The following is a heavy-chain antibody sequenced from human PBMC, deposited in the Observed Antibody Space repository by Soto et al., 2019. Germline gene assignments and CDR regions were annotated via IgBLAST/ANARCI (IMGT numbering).Heavy chain of an antibody. CDR2: ISAYNGNT. V-gene: IGHV1-18*01. CDR1: GYTFTSYG. Sequence: QVQLVQSGAEVKKPGASVKVSCKASGYTFTSYGISWVRQAPGQGLEWMGWISAYNGNTNYAQKLQGRVTMTTDTSTSTAYMELRSLRSGDTAVYYCARVPITMVRGVTPRSSWFDPWGQGTLVTVSS. D-gene: IGHD3-10*01. J-gene: IGHJ5*02. CDR3: ARVPITMVRGVTPRSSWFDP.